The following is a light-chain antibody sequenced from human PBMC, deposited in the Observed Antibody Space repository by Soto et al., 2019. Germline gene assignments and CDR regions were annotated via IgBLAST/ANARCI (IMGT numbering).Light chain of an antibody. J-gene: IGKJ1*01. V-gene: IGKV1-5*01. CDR3: QQYNTFWT. CDR2: DVS. Sequence: DIQLTQSPSTLSASVGDRVTIACRASQGSSSWLAWYQQKPGKAPKLLIYDVSSLESGVPSRFSGSGSGTEFTLTISSLQPDDVATYYCQQYNTFWTFGQGTKVDI. CDR1: QGSSSW.